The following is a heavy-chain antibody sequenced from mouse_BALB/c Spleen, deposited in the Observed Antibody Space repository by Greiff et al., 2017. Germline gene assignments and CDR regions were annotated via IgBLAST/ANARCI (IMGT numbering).Heavy chain of an antibody. J-gene: IGHJ1*01. Sequence: EVHLVESGPGLVKPSQSLSLTCTVTGYSITSDYAWNWIRQFPGNKLEWMGYISYSGSTSYNPSLKSRISITRDTSKNQFFLQLNSVTTEDTATYYCARSRYFDVWGAGTTVTVSS. CDR1: GYSITSDYA. V-gene: IGHV3-2*02. CDR2: ISYSGST. CDR3: ARSRYFDV.